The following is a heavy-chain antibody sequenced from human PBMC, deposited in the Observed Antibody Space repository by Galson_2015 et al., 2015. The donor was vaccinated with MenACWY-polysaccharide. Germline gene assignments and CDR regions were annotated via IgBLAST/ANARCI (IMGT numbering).Heavy chain of an antibody. Sequence: SLRLSCAASGFTFSSYWMHWVRHVPGKGLVWVSRISSDGSSTSYADSVKGRFTISRDNANNTLHLQMNSLRVEDTAVYYCARVQGRYRNHWHHPYYFDYWGQGTLVTVSS. J-gene: IGHJ4*02. CDR2: ISSDGSST. V-gene: IGHV3-74*01. CDR1: GFTFSSYW. D-gene: IGHD3-10*01. CDR3: ARVQGRYRNHWHHPYYFDY.